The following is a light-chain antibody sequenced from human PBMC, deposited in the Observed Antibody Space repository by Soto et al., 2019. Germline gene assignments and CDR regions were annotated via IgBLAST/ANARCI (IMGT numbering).Light chain of an antibody. V-gene: IGKV3-15*01. Sequence: EIMMTQSPVTLSVSPGERATLSCRASQSINSNLTWYQQKPGQAPRLLIYGASTWATGIPASFIGNGSGTEFTLTASSLQPEDFAVYYCQQYNNWPFTFGPGTKVDIK. J-gene: IGKJ3*01. CDR3: QQYNNWPFT. CDR2: GAS. CDR1: QSINSN.